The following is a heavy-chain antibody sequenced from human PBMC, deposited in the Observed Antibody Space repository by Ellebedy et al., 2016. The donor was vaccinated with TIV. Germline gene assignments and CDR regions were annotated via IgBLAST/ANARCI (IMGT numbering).Heavy chain of an antibody. Sequence: MPSETLSLTCSVSGGSVSSTRYYWAWIRQPPGKGLEYIGSVYYSGSPYYNPSLKSRVTISGDTSKNQFSLQLSSVTAADTAVYYCARDKGATAFDIWGQGTMVTVSS. D-gene: IGHD1-26*01. CDR2: VYYSGSP. CDR3: ARDKGATAFDI. CDR1: GGSVSSTRYY. J-gene: IGHJ3*02. V-gene: IGHV4-39*07.